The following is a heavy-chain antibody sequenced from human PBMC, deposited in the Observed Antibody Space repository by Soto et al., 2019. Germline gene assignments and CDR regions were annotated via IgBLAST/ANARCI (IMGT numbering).Heavy chain of an antibody. Sequence: EVQLLESGGGLVQPGGSLRLSCAASGFTFSSYAMRWVRQAPVKGLEWVSAISGSGDSTYYADSVKGRFTISRDNSKNTLYLQKNSLRAEDPAVYYCARRGSGSYYDYWGQGTLVTVSS. CDR3: ARRGSGSYYDY. CDR2: ISGSGDST. J-gene: IGHJ4*02. D-gene: IGHD1-26*01. CDR1: GFTFSSYA. V-gene: IGHV3-23*01.